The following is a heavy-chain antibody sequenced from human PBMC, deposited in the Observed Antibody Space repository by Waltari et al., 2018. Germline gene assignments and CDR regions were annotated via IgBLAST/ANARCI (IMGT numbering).Heavy chain of an antibody. Sequence: EEQLLESGGGLVQPGDSLRLSCEGPGFRFSNYWMNWVRHALGKGLVWVARISNDETSISYADSVKGRFTISRDNAKNTVYLQMKRLRVEDTAVYYCARLAPRTYRSPVPGRHYYYGMDVWGQGTTVTVSS. CDR3: ARLAPRTYRSPVPGRHYYYGMDV. CDR1: GFRFSNYW. CDR2: ISNDETSI. J-gene: IGHJ6*02. D-gene: IGHD3-10*01. V-gene: IGHV3-74*01.